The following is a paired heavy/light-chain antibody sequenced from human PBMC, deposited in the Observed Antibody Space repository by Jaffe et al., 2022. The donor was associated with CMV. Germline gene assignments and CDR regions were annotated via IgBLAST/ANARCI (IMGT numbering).Light chain of an antibody. CDR1: SSDVGGYNY. J-gene: IGLJ3*02. V-gene: IGLV2-14*03. CDR2: DVS. Sequence: QSALTQPASVSGSPGQSITISCTGTSSDVGGYNYVSWYQQHPGKAPKLMIYDVSNRPSGVSNRFSGSKSGNTASLTISGLQAEDEADYYCSSYTSSSRVFGGGTKLTVL. CDR3: SSYTSSSRV.
Heavy chain of an antibody. CDR3: AREYYYGMDV. J-gene: IGHJ6*02. V-gene: IGHV3-11*01. CDR1: GFTFSDYY. Sequence: QVQLVESGGGLVKPGGSLRLSCAASGFTFSDYYMSWIRQAPGKGLEWVSYISSSGSTIYYADSVKGRFTISRDNAKNSLYLQMNSLRAEDTAVYYCAREYYYGMDVWGQGTTVTVSS. CDR2: ISSSGSTI.